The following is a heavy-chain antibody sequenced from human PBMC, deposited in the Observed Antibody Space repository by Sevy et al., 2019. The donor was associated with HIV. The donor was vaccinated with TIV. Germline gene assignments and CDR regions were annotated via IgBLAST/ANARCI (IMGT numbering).Heavy chain of an antibody. D-gene: IGHD3-22*01. CDR1: GYTFTGYY. V-gene: IGHV1-2*02. J-gene: IGHJ4*02. CDR2: INPNSGGT. CDR3: TRGPSGFSGSDLAY. Sequence: ASVKVSCKASGYTFTGYYMHWVRQAPGLGLEWMGWINPNSGGTKYAQKFQGRVTMTRDTSISTAYMELSRLKSDDTAVYYCTRGPSGFSGSDLAYSGQGTLVTVSS.